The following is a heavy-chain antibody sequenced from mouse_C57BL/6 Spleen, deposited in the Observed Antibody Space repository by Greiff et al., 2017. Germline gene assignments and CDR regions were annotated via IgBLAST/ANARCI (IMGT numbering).Heavy chain of an antibody. CDR3: ARKATVVSFDY. D-gene: IGHD1-1*01. CDR2: IDPGDGDT. Sequence: QVQLQQSGPELVKPGASVKISCKASGYAFSSSWMNWVKQRPGKGLEWIGRIDPGDGDTNYNGKFKGKATLTADKSSSTAYMQLSSLTSEDSAVYFCARKATVVSFDYWGQGTTLTVSS. V-gene: IGHV1-82*01. CDR1: GYAFSSSW. J-gene: IGHJ2*01.